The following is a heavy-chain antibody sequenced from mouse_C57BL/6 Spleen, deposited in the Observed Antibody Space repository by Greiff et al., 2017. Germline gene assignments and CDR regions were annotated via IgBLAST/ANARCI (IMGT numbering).Heavy chain of an antibody. CDR3: ARGEYYYGSSHYAMDY. J-gene: IGHJ4*01. CDR1: GYTFTDYN. D-gene: IGHD1-1*01. Sequence: EVQLQQSGPELVKPGASVKIPCKASGYTFTDYNMDWVKQSHGKSLEWIGEINPNNGGTIYNQKFKGKATLTVDKSSSTAYMELRSLTSEDTAVYYCARGEYYYGSSHYAMDYWGQGTSVTVSS. V-gene: IGHV1-18*01. CDR2: INPNNGGT.